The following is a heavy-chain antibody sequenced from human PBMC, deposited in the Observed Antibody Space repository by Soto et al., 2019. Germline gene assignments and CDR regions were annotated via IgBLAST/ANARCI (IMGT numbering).Heavy chain of an antibody. D-gene: IGHD4-17*01. CDR3: ARAYVMTTVTTSGYFDL. CDR1: GGTFSSYA. J-gene: IGHJ2*01. V-gene: IGHV1-69*01. Sequence: KVSCKASGGTFSSYAISWVRQAPGQGLEWMGGIIPIFGTANYAQKFQGRVTITADESTSTAYMELSSLRSEDTAVYYCARAYVMTTVTTSGYFDLWGRGTLVTVSS. CDR2: IIPIFGTA.